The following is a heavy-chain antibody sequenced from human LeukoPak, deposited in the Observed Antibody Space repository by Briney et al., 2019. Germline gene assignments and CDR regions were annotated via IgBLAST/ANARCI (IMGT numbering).Heavy chain of an antibody. CDR2: INPNSGGT. CDR1: GYTFTGYY. CDR3: ATGYYDFWSGYDY. Sequence: ASVKVSCKASGYTFTGYYMHGVRQAPGQGPEWMGWINPNSGGTNYAQKFQGRVTMTRDTSISTAYMELSRLRSDDTAVYYCATGYYDFWSGYDYWGQGTLVTVSS. V-gene: IGHV1-2*02. J-gene: IGHJ4*02. D-gene: IGHD3-3*01.